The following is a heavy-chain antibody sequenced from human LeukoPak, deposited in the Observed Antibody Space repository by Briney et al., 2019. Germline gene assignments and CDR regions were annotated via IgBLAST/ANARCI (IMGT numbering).Heavy chain of an antibody. Sequence: SETLSLTCTVSGGSISSYYWSWIRQPAGKGLEWIGRIYTSGSTNYTPSLKSRVTISVDKSKNQSSLKLSSVTAADTAVYYCARSPVVVPAAIDYWGQGTLVTVSS. CDR3: ARSPVVVPAAIDY. D-gene: IGHD2-2*01. V-gene: IGHV4-4*07. J-gene: IGHJ4*02. CDR1: GGSISSYY. CDR2: IYTSGST.